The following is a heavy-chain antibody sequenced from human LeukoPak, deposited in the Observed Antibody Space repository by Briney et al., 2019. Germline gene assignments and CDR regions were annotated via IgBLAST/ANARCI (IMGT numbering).Heavy chain of an antibody. J-gene: IGHJ4*02. V-gene: IGHV3-11*04. D-gene: IGHD1-26*01. CDR2: ISDSGSAI. CDR3: ARDEGGAYIYF. Sequence: PGGSLRLSCAASGFTFIHFYMSWFRQAPGKGLEWVSYISDSGSAISYADSVKGRFTIPRDNAKNSLYLQMNSLRVEDTAVYYCARDEGGAYIYFWGQGTLVTVSS. CDR1: GFTFIHFY.